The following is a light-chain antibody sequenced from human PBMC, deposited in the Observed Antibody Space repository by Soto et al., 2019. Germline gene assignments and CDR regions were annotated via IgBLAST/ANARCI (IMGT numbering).Light chain of an antibody. Sequence: QSVLTQPPSVSGTPGQTVTISCSGDTSNIGTNYVYWFQHLPGTAPKLLIYQNDQRPSGVPERFSGSTSGTSASLAINGLRPEDEADYYCAGWDESLSGVFGGGTKLTVL. J-gene: IGLJ3*02. CDR1: TSNIGTNY. CDR3: AGWDESLSGV. CDR2: QND. V-gene: IGLV1-47*01.